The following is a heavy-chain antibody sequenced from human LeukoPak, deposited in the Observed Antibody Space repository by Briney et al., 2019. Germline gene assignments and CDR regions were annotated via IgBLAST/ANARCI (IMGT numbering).Heavy chain of an antibody. J-gene: IGHJ3*02. CDR1: GGSFSGYY. D-gene: IGHD6-6*01. V-gene: IGHV4-34*01. CDR2: INHSGST. Sequence: PSETLSLTCAVYGGSFSGYYWSWIRQPPGKGLEWIGEINHSGSTNYNPSLKSRVTISVDTSKNQFSLKLSSVTAADTAVYYCARRGIAARLNAFDIWGQGTMVTVSS. CDR3: ARRGIAARLNAFDI.